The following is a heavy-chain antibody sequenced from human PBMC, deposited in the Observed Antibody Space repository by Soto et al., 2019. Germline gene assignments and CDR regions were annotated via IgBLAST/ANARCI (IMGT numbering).Heavy chain of an antibody. CDR3: VRKIVGTTTSGAYWYFDV. D-gene: IGHD1-26*01. CDR1: GFTFSSFA. Sequence: EVQLLESGGGLVQPGGSLRLSCAASGFTFSSFAMNWFRQAPGKGLEWVSGVSGGGDATCYADSVKGRFTISRVQSTNTLYLQMNSLRAEDTAVYYCVRKIVGTTTSGAYWYFDVWGRGTLVTVSS. CDR2: VSGGGDAT. J-gene: IGHJ2*01. V-gene: IGHV3-23*01.